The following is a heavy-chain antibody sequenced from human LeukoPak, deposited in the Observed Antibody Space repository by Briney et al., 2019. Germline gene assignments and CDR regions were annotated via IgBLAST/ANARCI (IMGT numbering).Heavy chain of an antibody. J-gene: IGHJ4*02. CDR3: ARDLRVSRVAVAGMGDSY. Sequence: ASVKVSCKASGYTFTSYGISGVRQAPGQGSEGRGWISAYNGNTNYEQKLQGRVTMTTDTSTSTAYMELRSLRSDDTAVYYCARDLRVSRVAVAGMGDSYWGQGTLVTVSS. D-gene: IGHD6-19*01. CDR1: GYTFTSYG. CDR2: ISAYNGNT. V-gene: IGHV1-18*04.